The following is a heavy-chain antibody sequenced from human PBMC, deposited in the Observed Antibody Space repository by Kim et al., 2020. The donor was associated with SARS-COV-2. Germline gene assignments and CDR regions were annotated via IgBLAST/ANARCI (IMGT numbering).Heavy chain of an antibody. V-gene: IGHV3-7*03. J-gene: IGHJ4*02. Sequence: GGSLRLSCAASGFTFSTYWMAWVRQAPGKGLEWVANIKQDGSDKNYVVSVKGRFTISRDNAKNSLYLQMNSLRAEDTAVYYCARDHVGVLDSWGQGSLVTVSS. D-gene: IGHD1-26*01. CDR2: IKQDGSDK. CDR1: GFTFSTYW. CDR3: ARDHVGVLDS.